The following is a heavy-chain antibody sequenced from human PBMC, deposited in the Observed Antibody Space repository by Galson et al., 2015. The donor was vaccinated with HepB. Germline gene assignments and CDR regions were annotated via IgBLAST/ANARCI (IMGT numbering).Heavy chain of an antibody. V-gene: IGHV3-48*01. Sequence: SLRLSCAASGFTFSSYNMNWVRQAPGRGLEWVSYISSTSGTIYYADSVKGRFTISRDNAKDSLYLQMNSLRAEDTAVYYCAKAVSLYYYYYGMDVWGQGTTVTVS. D-gene: IGHD2-8*01. CDR2: ISSTSGTI. J-gene: IGHJ6*02. CDR1: GFTFSSYN. CDR3: AKAVSLYYYYYGMDV.